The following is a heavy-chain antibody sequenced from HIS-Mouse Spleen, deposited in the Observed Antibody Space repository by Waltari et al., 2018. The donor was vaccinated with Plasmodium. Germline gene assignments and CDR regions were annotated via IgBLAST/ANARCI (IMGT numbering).Heavy chain of an antibody. CDR2: IYCSGST. D-gene: IGHD1-26*01. V-gene: IGHV4-39*01. CDR3: ARRGGSYYYFDY. Sequence: QLQLQESGPGLVKPSETLSLTCTVSGGSISSSSYYWGWIRQPPGKGLEWIGSIYCSGSTYYNPSLKSRVTISVDTSKNQFSLKLSSVTAADTAVYYCARRGGSYYYFDYWGQGTLVTVSS. CDR1: GGSISSSSYY. J-gene: IGHJ4*02.